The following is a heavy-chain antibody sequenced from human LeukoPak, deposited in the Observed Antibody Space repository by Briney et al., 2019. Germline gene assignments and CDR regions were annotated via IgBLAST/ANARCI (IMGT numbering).Heavy chain of an antibody. D-gene: IGHD3-10*01. CDR1: GFTFSSYW. CDR2: ITDNGRKT. J-gene: IGHJ4*02. V-gene: IGHV3-23*01. CDR3: AKITVATTPNY. Sequence: PGGSLRLSCAASGFTFSSYWMNWVRQASGKGLEWVSGITDNGRKTYYADSVKGRFSISRDNSKSTLYLQMSDLRAEDTAVYYCAKITVATTPNYWGQGTLVTVSS.